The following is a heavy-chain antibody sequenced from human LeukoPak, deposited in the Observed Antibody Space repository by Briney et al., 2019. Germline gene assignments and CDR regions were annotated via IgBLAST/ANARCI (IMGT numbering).Heavy chain of an antibody. CDR2: IRYDGSNK. CDR3: ARGALRFLVGSDY. V-gene: IGHV3-30*02. CDR1: GFTFSSYG. J-gene: IGHJ4*02. D-gene: IGHD3-3*01. Sequence: GGSLRLSCAASGFTFSSYGMHWVRQAPGKGLEWVAFIRYDGSNKYYADSVKGRFTISRDNSKSTLYLQMNSLRAEDTAVYYCARGALRFLVGSDYWGQGTLVTVSS.